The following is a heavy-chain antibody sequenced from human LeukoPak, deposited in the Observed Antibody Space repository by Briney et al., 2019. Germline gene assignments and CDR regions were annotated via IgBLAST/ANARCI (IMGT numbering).Heavy chain of an antibody. CDR1: GYTFTSFD. CDR3: AKDGHCPGALCTTQIAVAGYNDN. D-gene: IGHD6-19*01. Sequence: ASVRVSCKASGYTFTSFDINWVRQAPGQGLEWMGWLSPNSGDTAYAPKFLGRVTMTRNTSISTAYMELSSLTSEDTAIYYCAKDGHCPGALCTTQIAVAGYNDNWGQGTLVTVSS. V-gene: IGHV1-8*01. CDR2: LSPNSGDT. J-gene: IGHJ4*02.